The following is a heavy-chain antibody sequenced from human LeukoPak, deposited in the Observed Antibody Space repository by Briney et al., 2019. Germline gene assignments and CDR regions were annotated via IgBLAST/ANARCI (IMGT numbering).Heavy chain of an antibody. J-gene: IGHJ6*02. CDR2: INPNSGNT. Sequence: ASVKVSCKASGYTFTGYYIHWVRQAPGQGLEWMGWINPNSGNTGYAQKFQGRVTMTRNTSISTAYMELSSLRSEDTAVYYCARGAEQQLVRHAPPSYGMDVWGQGTTVTVSS. V-gene: IGHV1-8*02. CDR1: GYTFTGYY. D-gene: IGHD6-13*01. CDR3: ARGAEQQLVRHAPPSYGMDV.